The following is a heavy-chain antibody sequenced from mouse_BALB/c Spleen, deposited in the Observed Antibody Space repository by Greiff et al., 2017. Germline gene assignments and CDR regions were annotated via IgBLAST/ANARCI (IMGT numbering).Heavy chain of an antibody. CDR2: IYPGSGNT. CDR1: GYTFTDYY. V-gene: IGHV1-77*01. D-gene: IGHD1-2*01. J-gene: IGHJ1*01. Sequence: QVQLKQSGAELARPGASVKLSCKASGYTFTDYYINWVKQRTGQGLEWIGEIYPGSGNTYYNEKFKGKATLTADKSSSTAYMQLSSLTSEDSAVYFCAIITTADWYFDVWGAGTTVTVSS. CDR3: AIITTADWYFDV.